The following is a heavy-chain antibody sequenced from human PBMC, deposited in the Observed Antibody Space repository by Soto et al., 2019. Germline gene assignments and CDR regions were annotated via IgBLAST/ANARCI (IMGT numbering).Heavy chain of an antibody. CDR1: GYTFTSYG. J-gene: IGHJ5*02. V-gene: IGHV1-18*01. Sequence: QVQLVQSGGEVKKPGASVKVSCKASGYTFTSYGISWVRQAPGQGLEWMGRISAYNGNTSYGQKLQGRVSMTTDTSTSTAYMELRSLRSGDTAVYYCARVVGALGHWFDPWGQGTLVTVSS. D-gene: IGHD1-26*01. CDR3: ARVVGALGHWFDP. CDR2: ISAYNGNT.